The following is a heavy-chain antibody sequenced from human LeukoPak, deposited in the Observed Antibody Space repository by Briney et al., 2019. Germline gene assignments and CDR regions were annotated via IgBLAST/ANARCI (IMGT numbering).Heavy chain of an antibody. J-gene: IGHJ4*02. D-gene: IGHD3-22*01. CDR1: GGTFSSYA. CDR2: IIPIFGTA. CDR3: ARDGNPLHYYDSSGYLFDY. V-gene: IGHV1-69*05. Sequence: ASVKVSCKASGGTFSSYAISWVRQAPGQGLEWMGGIIPIFGTANYAQKFQGRVTITTDESTSTAYMELSSLRSEDTAVYYCARDGNPLHYYDSSGYLFDYWGQGTLVTVSS.